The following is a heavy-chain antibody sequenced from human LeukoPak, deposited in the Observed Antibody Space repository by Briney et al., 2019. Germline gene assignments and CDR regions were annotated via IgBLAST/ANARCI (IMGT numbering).Heavy chain of an antibody. CDR1: GFTVSSNY. D-gene: IGHD3-22*01. CDR2: IYSGGST. CDR3: ARGSVVITFFDY. V-gene: IGHV3-53*01. Sequence: GGSLRLSCAASGFTVSSNYMSWVRQAPGKGLGWVSVIYSGGSTYYADSVKGRFTISRDNSKNTLYLQMNSLRAEDTAVYYCARGSVVITFFDYWGQGTLVTVSS. J-gene: IGHJ4*02.